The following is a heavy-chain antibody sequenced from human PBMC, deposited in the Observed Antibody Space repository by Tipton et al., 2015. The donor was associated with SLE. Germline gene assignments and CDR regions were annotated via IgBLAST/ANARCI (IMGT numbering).Heavy chain of an antibody. CDR3: ARDREPLTATGARAFDP. V-gene: IGHV4-59*11. D-gene: IGHD6-13*01. Sequence: TLSLTCTVSGGSISSHFWSWIRQPPGKGLEWIGYLYYSGGTNYNPSLKSRVTISVDTSKNQFSLKLSPVTAADTAVYYCARDREPLTATGARAFDPWGQGTLVTVSS. CDR1: GGSISSHF. J-gene: IGHJ5*02. CDR2: LYYSGGT.